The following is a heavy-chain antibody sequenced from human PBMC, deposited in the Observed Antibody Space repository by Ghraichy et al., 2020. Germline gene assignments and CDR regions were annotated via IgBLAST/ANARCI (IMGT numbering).Heavy chain of an antibody. V-gene: IGHV4-59*01. D-gene: IGHD3-10*01. CDR1: GDSMRNYH. J-gene: IGHJ6*02. CDR2: IYFSGRT. Sequence: SQTLSLTCSVSGDSMRNYHWSWIRQPPGRGLEWIGFIYFSGRTHYNPSLKSRVTMSIDTSKNQFSLKLRSVTAAERAIYYCARDRARGYYDSGSHNRYYYNDGMDVWGQGTTVTVSS. CDR3: ARDRARGYYDSGSHNRYYYNDGMDV.